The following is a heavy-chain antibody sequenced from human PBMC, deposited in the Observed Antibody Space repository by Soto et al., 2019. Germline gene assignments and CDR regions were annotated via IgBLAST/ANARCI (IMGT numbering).Heavy chain of an antibody. V-gene: IGHV5-51*01. Sequence: GESLKISCKGSGYSFTSYWIGWVRQMPGKGLEWMGIIYPGGSDTRYSPSFQGQVTISADKSITTAYLQWSSLKASDTVMYYCARTAAAGKYYYGVDVWGQGTTVTVSS. CDR2: IYPGGSDT. J-gene: IGHJ6*02. D-gene: IGHD6-13*01. CDR3: ARTAAAGKYYYGVDV. CDR1: GYSFTSYW.